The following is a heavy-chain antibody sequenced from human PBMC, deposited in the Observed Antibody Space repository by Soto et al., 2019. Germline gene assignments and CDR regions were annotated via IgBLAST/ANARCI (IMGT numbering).Heavy chain of an antibody. V-gene: IGHV3-7*01. CDR1: GFTFGSYW. J-gene: IGHJ4*01. CDR2: IMKDGSVK. D-gene: IGHD3-10*01. Sequence: EVQLVESGGGLVQPGGSLRLSCAASGFTFGSYWMSWVRQTPGKGLEWLGTIMKDGSVKKYVDSVKGRFTVSRDNAKNSLYLQMDSLRVEDTAVYYCASDSGYDSGSSVNHYLDYWGHGTLVTVSS. CDR3: ASDSGYDSGSSVNHYLDY.